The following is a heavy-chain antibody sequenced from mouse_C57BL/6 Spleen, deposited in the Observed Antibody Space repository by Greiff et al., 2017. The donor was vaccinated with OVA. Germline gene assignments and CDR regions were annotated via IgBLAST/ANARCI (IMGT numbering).Heavy chain of an antibody. CDR1: GYSFTGYY. D-gene: IGHD2-1*01. CDR3: ARSLLLFDY. V-gene: IGHV1-42*01. CDR2: INPSTGGT. Sequence: EVQLQQSGPELVKPGASVKISCKASGYSFTGYYMNWVKQSPEKSLEWIGEINPSTGGTTYNQKFKAKATLTVDKSSSTAYMQLKSLTSEDSAVYYCARSLLLFDYWSQGTTLTVSS. J-gene: IGHJ2*01.